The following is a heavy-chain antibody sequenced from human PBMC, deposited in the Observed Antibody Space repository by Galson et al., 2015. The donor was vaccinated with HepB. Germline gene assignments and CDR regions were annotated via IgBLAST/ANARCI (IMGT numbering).Heavy chain of an antibody. CDR3: AREAGGFDY. J-gene: IGHJ4*02. CDR2: IIPILGIA. Sequence: SVKVSCKASGGTFSSYATSWVRQAPGQGLEWMGRIIPILGIANYAQKFQGRVTITADKSTSTAYMELSSLRSEDTAVYYCAREAGGFDYWGQGTLVTVSS. D-gene: IGHD1-26*01. CDR1: GGTFSSYA. V-gene: IGHV1-69*04.